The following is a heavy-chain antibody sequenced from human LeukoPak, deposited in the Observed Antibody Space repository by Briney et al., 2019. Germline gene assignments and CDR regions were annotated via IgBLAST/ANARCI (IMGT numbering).Heavy chain of an antibody. CDR3: ARDSTIFGVVNDAFDI. D-gene: IGHD3-3*01. CDR1: GYAFTDYY. J-gene: IGHJ3*02. CDR2: FNPSGGST. Sequence: ASVKVSCKASGYAFTDYYMHWVRQAPGQGLEWMGIFNPSGGSTSYAQKLQGRVTMTTDTSTSTAYMELRSLRSDDTAVYYCARDSTIFGVVNDAFDIWGQGTMVTVSS. V-gene: IGHV1-46*01.